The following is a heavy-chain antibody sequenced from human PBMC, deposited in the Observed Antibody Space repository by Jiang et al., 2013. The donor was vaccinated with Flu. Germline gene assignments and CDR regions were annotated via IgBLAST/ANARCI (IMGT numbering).Heavy chain of an antibody. J-gene: IGHJ5*02. CDR3: ASGDRLDTAMVKYRGSRFDP. CDR1: GYTFTSYA. V-gene: IGHV1-3*01. CDR2: INAGNGNT. D-gene: IGHD5-18*01. Sequence: SGAEVKKPGSSVKVSCKASGYTFTSYATHWVRQAPGQRLEWMGWINAGNGNTKYSQKFQGRVTITRDTSASTAYMELSSLRSEDTAVYYCASGDRLDTAMVKYRGSRFDPWGQGTLVTVSS.